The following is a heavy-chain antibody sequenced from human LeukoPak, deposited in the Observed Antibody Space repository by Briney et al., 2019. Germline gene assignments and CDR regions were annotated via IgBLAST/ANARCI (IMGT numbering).Heavy chain of an antibody. CDR2: ISWNSGSI. D-gene: IGHD3-3*01. Sequence: GRSLRLSCAASGFTSDDYAMHWVRQAPGKGLEWVSGISWNSGSIGYADSVKGRFTISRDNAKNSLYLQMNSLRAEDMALYYCAKGEYYDFWSGYCGFDYWGQGTLVTVSS. J-gene: IGHJ4*02. CDR3: AKGEYYDFWSGYCGFDY. V-gene: IGHV3-9*02. CDR1: GFTSDDYA.